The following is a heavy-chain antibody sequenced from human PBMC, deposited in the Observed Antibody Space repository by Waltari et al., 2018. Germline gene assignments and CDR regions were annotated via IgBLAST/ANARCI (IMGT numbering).Heavy chain of an antibody. Sequence: VLLVESGGGLVKPGGSLRLSCAASGFTFSSYSMNWVRQAPGKGLEVVSSISSSGSYTHYVDSVKGRFTISRDNAKNSLYLQMNTLRAEDTAVYYCARGGWGFYLDDWGQGTLVTSSS. V-gene: IGHV3-21*02. CDR1: GFTFSSYS. D-gene: IGHD7-27*01. CDR3: ARGGWGFYLDD. CDR2: ISSSGSYT. J-gene: IGHJ4*02.